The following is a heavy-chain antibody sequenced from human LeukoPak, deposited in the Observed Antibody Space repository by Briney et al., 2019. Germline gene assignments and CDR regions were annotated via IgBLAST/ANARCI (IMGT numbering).Heavy chain of an antibody. CDR3: ARGPKGIAAALAANY. Sequence: PGGSLRLSCAASGFTFSSYAMHWVRQAPGKGLEWVAVISYDGSNKYYADSVKGRFTISRDNSKNTLYLQMNSLRAEDTAVYYCARGPKGIAAALAANYWGQGTLVTVSS. CDR1: GFTFSSYA. CDR2: ISYDGSNK. V-gene: IGHV3-30-3*01. D-gene: IGHD6-13*01. J-gene: IGHJ4*02.